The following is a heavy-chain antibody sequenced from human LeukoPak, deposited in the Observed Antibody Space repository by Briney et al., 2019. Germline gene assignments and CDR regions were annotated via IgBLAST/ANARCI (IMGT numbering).Heavy chain of an antibody. CDR3: ARVLPLRLGGYYYGMDV. CDR2: INHSGST. CDR1: GGSFSGYY. D-gene: IGHD2-15*01. J-gene: IGHJ6*02. V-gene: IGHV4-34*01. Sequence: ASETLSLTCAVYGGSFSGYYWSWIRQPPGKGLEWIGEINHSGSTNYNPSLKSRVTISVDTSKNQFSLKLSSVTAADTAVYYCARVLPLRLGGYYYGMDVWGQGTTVTVSS.